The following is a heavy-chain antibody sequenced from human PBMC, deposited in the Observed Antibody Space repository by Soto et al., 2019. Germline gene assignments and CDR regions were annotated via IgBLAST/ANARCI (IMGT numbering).Heavy chain of an antibody. Sequence: KVSCKASGGTFSSYAISWVRQAPGQGLEWMGGIIPIFGTANYAQKFQGRVTITADESTSTAYMELSSLRSEDTAVYYCARGSYDFWSGYPQASYYYYGMDVWGQGTTVTVS. CDR3: ARGSYDFWSGYPQASYYYYGMDV. CDR1: GGTFSSYA. CDR2: IIPIFGTA. J-gene: IGHJ6*02. V-gene: IGHV1-69*01. D-gene: IGHD3-3*01.